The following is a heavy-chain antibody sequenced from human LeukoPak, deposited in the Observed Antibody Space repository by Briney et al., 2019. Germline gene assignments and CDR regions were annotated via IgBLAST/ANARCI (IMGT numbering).Heavy chain of an antibody. J-gene: IGHJ4*02. CDR3: ARGRDYYYGSGSYNY. D-gene: IGHD3-10*01. CDR2: IIPILGIA. CDR1: GGTFSSYA. Sequence: SVKVSCKASGGTFSSYAISWVRQAPGQGLEWMGRIIPILGIANYAQKFQGRVTITADKSTSTAYMELSSLRSEDTAVYYCARGRDYYYGSGSYNYWGQGTLVTVSS. V-gene: IGHV1-69*04.